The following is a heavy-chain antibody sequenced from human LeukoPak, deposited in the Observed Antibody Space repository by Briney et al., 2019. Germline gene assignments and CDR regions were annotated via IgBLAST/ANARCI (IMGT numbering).Heavy chain of an antibody. J-gene: IGHJ4*02. CDR2: IYYSGST. D-gene: IGHD4-23*01. Sequence: SETLSLTCTVSGDSITSSSYYWGWIRQPPGKGLEWMGSIYYSGSTYYNPSLKRRVTISVDTSKNQFSLKLSSVTAADTAVYYCARHVTVAKSHTFDYWGQGTLVTVSS. V-gene: IGHV4-39*07. CDR3: ARHVTVAKSHTFDY. CDR1: GDSITSSSYY.